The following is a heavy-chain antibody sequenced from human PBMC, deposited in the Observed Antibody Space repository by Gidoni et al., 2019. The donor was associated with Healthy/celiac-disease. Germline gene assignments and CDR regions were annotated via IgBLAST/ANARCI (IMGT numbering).Heavy chain of an antibody. CDR2: INYSGST. V-gene: IGHV4-34*01. D-gene: IGHD5-18*01. Sequence: QVQLQQWGAGLLKPSETLSLTCAVYGGSFSGYYWSWLRQPPGKGLEWIGEINYSGSTNYNPSLKSRVTISVDTSKNQFSLKLSSVTAADTAVYYCARDRIQLWLQGYYYYGMDVWGQGTTVTVSS. J-gene: IGHJ6*02. CDR3: ARDRIQLWLQGYYYYGMDV. CDR1: GGSFSGYY.